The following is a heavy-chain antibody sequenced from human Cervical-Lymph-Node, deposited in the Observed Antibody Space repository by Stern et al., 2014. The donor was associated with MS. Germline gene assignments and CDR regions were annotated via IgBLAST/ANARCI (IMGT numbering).Heavy chain of an antibody. CDR2: VYYSGSI. CDR1: GGSISSGGSS. D-gene: IGHD3-3*02. Sequence: VQLVESGSGQAKPSQTLSLTCAVSGGSISSGGSSWNWIRQPPGKGLEWIGHVYYSGSIAYNPSLKSRVTISVDTSKNQFSLRLRSVTAADTAVYYCARNPALWYFDLWGRGTLAAVSS. J-gene: IGHJ2*01. CDR3: ARNPALWYFDL. V-gene: IGHV4-30-2*05.